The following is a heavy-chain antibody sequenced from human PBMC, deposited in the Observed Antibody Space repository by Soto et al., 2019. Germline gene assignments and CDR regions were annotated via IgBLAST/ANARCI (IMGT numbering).Heavy chain of an antibody. Sequence: SETLSLTCTVSGGSISSYYWSWIRQPPGKGLEWIGYIYDSGSTNYNPSLKSRVTISVETSKNQFSLKLSSVTAADTAVYYCARAGGDYDYLWGSYRYYFDYWGQGTLVTVSS. D-gene: IGHD3-16*01. CDR2: IYDSGST. V-gene: IGHV4-59*01. CDR3: ARAGGDYDYLWGSYRYYFDY. CDR1: GGSISSYY. J-gene: IGHJ4*02.